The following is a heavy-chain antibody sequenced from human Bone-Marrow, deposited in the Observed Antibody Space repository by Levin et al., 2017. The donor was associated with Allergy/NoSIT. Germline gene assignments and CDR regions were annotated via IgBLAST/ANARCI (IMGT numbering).Heavy chain of an antibody. J-gene: IGHJ3*02. Sequence: GESLKISCAASGITVSENYMGWVRQAPGKGLEWVSVITSGGATYYVDSVKGRFTISRDSSKNTLDLQMNSLRDEDTVVYFCGTSGRHWGPDAFDIWGQGTVVTVSS. CDR2: ITSGGAT. D-gene: IGHD3-10*01. CDR3: GTSGRHWGPDAFDI. V-gene: IGHV3-66*01. CDR1: GITVSENY.